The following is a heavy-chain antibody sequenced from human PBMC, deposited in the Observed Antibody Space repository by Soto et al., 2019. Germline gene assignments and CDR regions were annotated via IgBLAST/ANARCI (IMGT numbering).Heavy chain of an antibody. CDR1: GGSISSYY. V-gene: IGHV4-59*12. J-gene: IGHJ5*02. CDR2: IYYSGTT. CDR3: ARSVDP. Sequence: LSLTCTVSGGSISSYYWSWIRQPPGKGLEWIGYIYYSGTTYYNPSLKSRVTISVDASKNQFSLKLSSVTAADTAVYYCARSVDPWGQGTLVTVSS.